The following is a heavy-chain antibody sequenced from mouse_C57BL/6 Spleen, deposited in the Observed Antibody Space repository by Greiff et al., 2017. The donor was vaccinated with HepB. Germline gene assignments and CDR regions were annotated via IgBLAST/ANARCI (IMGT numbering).Heavy chain of an antibody. CDR2: IYPRSGNT. V-gene: IGHV1-81*01. J-gene: IGHJ4*01. CDR3: ARSGGNYVNYAMDY. CDR1: GYTFTSYG. Sequence: QVQLQQSGAELARPGASVKLSCKASGYTFTSYGISWVKQRTGQGLEWIGEIYPRSGNTYYNEKFKGKATLTADKSSSTAYMELRSLTSEDSAVYFCARSGGNYVNYAMDYWGQGTSVTGSS. D-gene: IGHD2-1*01.